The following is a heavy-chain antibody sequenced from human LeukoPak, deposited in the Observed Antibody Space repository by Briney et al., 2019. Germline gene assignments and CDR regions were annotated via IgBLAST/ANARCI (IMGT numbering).Heavy chain of an antibody. D-gene: IGHD6-13*01. Sequence: GGSLRLSCAAFGFTVSSNYMSWVRQAPGRGLEWVSRISATTGRTYYADSVKGRFTISRDNSKDTLYLRMNSLRVEDTAVYYCAKGDSSTWYAGRLDNWGQGTLVTVSS. CDR3: AKGDSSTWYAGRLDN. CDR1: GFTVSSNY. J-gene: IGHJ4*02. CDR2: ISATTGRT. V-gene: IGHV3-23*01.